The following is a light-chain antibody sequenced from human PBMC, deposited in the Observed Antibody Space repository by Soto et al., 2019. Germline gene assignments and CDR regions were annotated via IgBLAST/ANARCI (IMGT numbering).Light chain of an antibody. V-gene: IGLV2-8*01. CDR2: EVV. CDR3: RDVYV. Sequence: QSALTQPPSASGSPGQSVTISCTGASSDIGTYDSVSWYQQQAGKAPKLIIYEVVKRPSGVPDRFSGSKSGNMASLTVSGLQAEDEADYVGRDVYVFGTGTKVTVL. J-gene: IGLJ1*01. CDR1: SSDIGTYDS.